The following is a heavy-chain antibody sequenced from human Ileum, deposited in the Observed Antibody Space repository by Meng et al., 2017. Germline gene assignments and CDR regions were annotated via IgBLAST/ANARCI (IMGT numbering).Heavy chain of an antibody. D-gene: IGHD3-16*01. Sequence: EVQLVESGGGLVQPGGSLRLSCAASGFTLSSYWMHWVRQAPGKGLVWVSRISPDGSSSNNADSVKGRFTVSRDNSKNTLFLQMSSLRVEDTAMYYCSRDMMDLGQGTLVTVSS. CDR2: ISPDGSSS. V-gene: IGHV3-74*01. J-gene: IGHJ4*02. CDR3: SRDMMD. CDR1: GFTLSSYW.